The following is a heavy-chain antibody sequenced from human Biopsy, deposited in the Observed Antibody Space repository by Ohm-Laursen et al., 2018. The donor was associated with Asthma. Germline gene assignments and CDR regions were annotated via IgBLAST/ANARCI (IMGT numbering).Heavy chain of an antibody. V-gene: IGHV4-59*12. J-gene: IGHJ5*02. CDR1: PGSINDYY. Sequence: TLSLTCSVSPGSINDYYWNWIRQFPGKGLEWIGYVHSSGSTRFNPSLKSRVTISADTSKNQFHLNLSSVTAADTAVYFCARAAITGIRGWFDPWGQGTQVTVSS. D-gene: IGHD1-20*01. CDR3: ARAAITGIRGWFDP. CDR2: VHSSGST.